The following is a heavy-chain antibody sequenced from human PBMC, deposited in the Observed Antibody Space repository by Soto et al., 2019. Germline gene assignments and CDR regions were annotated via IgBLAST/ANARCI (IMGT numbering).Heavy chain of an antibody. CDR3: ARGVPSTVTRSLDV. V-gene: IGHV4-34*01. CDR1: GEPFSGYY. D-gene: IGHD4-17*01. Sequence: SETLSLTCAVYGEPFSGYYWSWIRQPPGKGLEWIGEINHSGSTNYNPSLKSRVTISVDTSKNQFSLKLSSVTAADTAVYYCARGVPSTVTRSLDVWGKGTTVTVSS. J-gene: IGHJ6*04. CDR2: INHSGST.